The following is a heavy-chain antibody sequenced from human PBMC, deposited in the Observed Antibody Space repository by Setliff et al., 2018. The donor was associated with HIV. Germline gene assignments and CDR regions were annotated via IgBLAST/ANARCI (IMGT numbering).Heavy chain of an antibody. CDR1: GFTFSDHY. J-gene: IGHJ3*02. Sequence: PGGSLRLSCAASGFTFSDHYMSWVRQAPGKGLEWVSGIYDSGDRTYYADSVKGRFTISRDNSKNTLYLQMNSLRAADTAVYYCVKDRTYMAFDIWGQGTMVTVSS. V-gene: IGHV3-23*01. CDR2: IYDSGDRT. CDR3: VKDRTYMAFDI. D-gene: IGHD1-20*01.